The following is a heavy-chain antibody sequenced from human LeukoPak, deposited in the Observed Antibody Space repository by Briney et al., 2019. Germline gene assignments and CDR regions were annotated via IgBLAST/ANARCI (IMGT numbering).Heavy chain of an antibody. V-gene: IGHV3-30*18. CDR2: ISYDGSNK. J-gene: IGHJ4*02. Sequence: GGSLRLSCAASGFTFSSYGMHWVRQAPGKGLEWVAVISYDGSNKYYADSVKGRFTISRDNSKNTLYLQMNSLRAEDTAVYYCAKDYTGYGDYYFDYWGQGTLVTVSS. D-gene: IGHD4-17*01. CDR1: GFTFSSYG. CDR3: AKDYTGYGDYYFDY.